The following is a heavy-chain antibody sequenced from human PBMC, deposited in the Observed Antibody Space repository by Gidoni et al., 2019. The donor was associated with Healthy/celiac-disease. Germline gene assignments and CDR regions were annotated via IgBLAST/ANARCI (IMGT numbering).Heavy chain of an antibody. CDR2: IKSKTDGGTT. CDR3: TTDRYYDSSGYYYDDFDY. Sequence: EVQLVESGGGLVKPGGSLRLSCAASGFTFSNAWLSWVRQAPGKGLEWVGRIKSKTDGGTTDYAAPVKGRFTISRDDSKNTLYLQMNSLKTEDTAVYYCTTDRYYDSSGYYYDDFDYWGQGTLVTVSS. J-gene: IGHJ4*02. CDR1: GFTFSNAW. V-gene: IGHV3-15*01. D-gene: IGHD3-22*01.